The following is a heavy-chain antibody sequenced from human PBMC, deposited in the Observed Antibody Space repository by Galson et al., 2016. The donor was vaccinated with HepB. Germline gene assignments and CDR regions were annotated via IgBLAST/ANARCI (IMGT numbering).Heavy chain of an antibody. Sequence: SLRLSCAASGFTFSYHGMHWVRQAPGKGLEWVAVISYDGSKTYYADFVKGRFTISRDTSKTALYLQMNSLRAEDTAVYYCAKGGFRLLDTWGQGTLVTVSS. V-gene: IGHV3-30*18. CDR1: GFTFSYHG. J-gene: IGHJ5*02. CDR2: ISYDGSKT. D-gene: IGHD3-10*01. CDR3: AKGGFRLLDT.